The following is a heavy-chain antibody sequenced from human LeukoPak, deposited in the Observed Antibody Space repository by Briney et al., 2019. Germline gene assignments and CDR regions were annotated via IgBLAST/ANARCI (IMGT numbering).Heavy chain of an antibody. V-gene: IGHV3-7*01. CDR2: IKQDGSEK. Sequence: GGSLRLSCAASGLTFSNYAMSWVRQAPGKGLEWVANIKQDGSEKYYVDSVKGRFTISRDNAKNSLYLQMNSLRAEDTAVYYCANLRLEGWGRGTLVTVSS. J-gene: IGHJ4*02. D-gene: IGHD3-16*01. CDR3: ANLRLEG. CDR1: GLTFSNYA.